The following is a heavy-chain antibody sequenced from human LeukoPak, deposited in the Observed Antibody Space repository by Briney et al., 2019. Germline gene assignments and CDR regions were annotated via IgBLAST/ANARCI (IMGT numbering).Heavy chain of an antibody. CDR3: ARSKGYCSGGSCYSDAFDI. CDR1: GGTFSSYA. D-gene: IGHD2-15*01. Sequence: SAVQVSCKASGGTFSSYAISWVRQAPGQGLEWMGGIIPIFGTANYAQKFQGRVTITTDESTSTAYMELSSLRSEDTAVYYCARSKGYCSGGSCYSDAFDIWGQGTMVTVSS. J-gene: IGHJ3*02. V-gene: IGHV1-69*05. CDR2: IIPIFGTA.